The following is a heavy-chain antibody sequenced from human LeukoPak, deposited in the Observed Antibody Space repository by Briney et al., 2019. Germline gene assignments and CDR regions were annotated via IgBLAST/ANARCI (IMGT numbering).Heavy chain of an antibody. CDR1: GYTFTSYD. CDR3: ARAAYDFWSGYYAGFDY. J-gene: IGHJ4*02. Sequence: ASVKVSCKASGYTFTSYDINWVRQASGQGLEWMGWMNPNSGNTGYAQKFQGRVTITRNTSISTAYMELSSLRSEDTAVYYCARAAYDFWSGYYAGFDYWGQGTLVTVSS. D-gene: IGHD3-3*01. V-gene: IGHV1-8*01. CDR2: MNPNSGNT.